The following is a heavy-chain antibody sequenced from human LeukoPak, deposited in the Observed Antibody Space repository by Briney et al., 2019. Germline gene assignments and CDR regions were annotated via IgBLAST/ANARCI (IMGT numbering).Heavy chain of an antibody. V-gene: IGHV4-59*08. D-gene: IGHD3-3*01. Sequence: PSETLSLTCTVSGGSISSYYWSWIRQPPGKGLEWIGYIYYSGSTNYNPSLKGRVTISVDTSKNQFSLKLSSVTAADTAVYYCAAYYDFWSAYGYWGQGTLVTVSS. CDR3: AAYYDFWSAYGY. CDR2: IYYSGST. J-gene: IGHJ4*02. CDR1: GGSISSYY.